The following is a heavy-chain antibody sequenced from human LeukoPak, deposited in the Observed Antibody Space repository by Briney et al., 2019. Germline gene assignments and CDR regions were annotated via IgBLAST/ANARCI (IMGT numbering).Heavy chain of an antibody. Sequence: ASVRVSCKASGYTFTSYGISWVRQAPGQGLEWMGGIIPIFGTANYAQKFQGRVTITADESTSTAYMELSSLRSEDTAVYYCAYCSGGSCYHYYYYMDVWGKGTTVTVSS. V-gene: IGHV1-69*13. CDR3: AYCSGGSCYHYYYYMDV. J-gene: IGHJ6*03. D-gene: IGHD2-15*01. CDR2: IIPIFGTA. CDR1: GYTFTSYG.